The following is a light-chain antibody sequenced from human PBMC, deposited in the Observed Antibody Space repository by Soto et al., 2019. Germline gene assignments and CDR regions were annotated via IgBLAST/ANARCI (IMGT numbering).Light chain of an antibody. J-gene: IGLJ3*02. CDR3: AAWDDSLSGWV. CDR2: EVS. CDR1: SSDVGGYNY. Sequence: ALTQPASVSGSPGQSITISCTGTSSDVGGYNYVSWYQLHPGKAPKLIIYEVSNRPSGVPDRFSGSKSGTSASLAISGLRSADEAEYYCAAWDDSLSGWVFGGGTKLTVL. V-gene: IGLV2-14*01.